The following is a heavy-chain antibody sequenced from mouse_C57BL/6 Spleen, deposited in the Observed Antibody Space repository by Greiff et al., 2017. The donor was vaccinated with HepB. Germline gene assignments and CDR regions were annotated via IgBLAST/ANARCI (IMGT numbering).Heavy chain of an antibody. V-gene: IGHV10-1*01. J-gene: IGHJ1*03. D-gene: IGHD2-1*01. Sequence: GGGLVQPKGSLKLSCAASGFSFNTYAMNWVRQAPGKGLEWVARIRSKSNNYATYYADSVKDRFTISRDDSESMLYLQMNNLKTEDTAMYYCVRQRGNYPLDVWGTGTTVTVSS. CDR1: GFSFNTYA. CDR3: VRQRGNYPLDV. CDR2: IRSKSNNYAT.